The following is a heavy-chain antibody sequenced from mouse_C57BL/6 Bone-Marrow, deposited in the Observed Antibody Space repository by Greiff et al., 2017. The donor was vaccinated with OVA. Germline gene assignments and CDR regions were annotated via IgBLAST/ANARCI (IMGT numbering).Heavy chain of an antibody. V-gene: IGHV1-72*01. J-gene: IGHJ2*01. CDR2: IDPNSGGT. D-gene: IGHD1-1*01. CDR1: GYTFTSYW. Sequence: QVQLQQPGAELVKPGASVKLSCKASGYTFTSYWMHWVKQRPGRGLEWIGRIDPNSGGTKYTEKFKGKATLTVDKPSSTAYLQLSSLTSEASAVFNCAKDYYGNSYFDYWGQGTTLTVSS. CDR3: AKDYYGNSYFDY.